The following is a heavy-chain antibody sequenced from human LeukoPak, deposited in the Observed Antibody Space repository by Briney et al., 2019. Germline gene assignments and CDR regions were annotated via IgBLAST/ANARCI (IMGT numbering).Heavy chain of an antibody. V-gene: IGHV3-23*01. CDR1: GFTFSSYA. J-gene: IGHJ4*02. D-gene: IGHD3-3*01. CDR3: AKDDYDFWSGSPDC. CDR2: ISGSGGST. Sequence: GGSLRLSCADSGFTFSSYAMSWVRQAPGKGLEWVSAISGSGGSTYYADSVKGRFTISRDNSKNTLYLQMNSLRAGDTAVYYCAKDDYDFWSGSPDCWGQGTLVTVSA.